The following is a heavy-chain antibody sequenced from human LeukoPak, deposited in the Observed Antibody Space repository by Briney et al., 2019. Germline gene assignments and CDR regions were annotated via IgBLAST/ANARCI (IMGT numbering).Heavy chain of an antibody. Sequence: PGGSLRLSCAASGFTFSSYGMSWVRQAPGKGLEWVSAISGSGGSTYYADSVKGRFAISRDNSKNTLYLQMNSLRAEDTAVYYCAKSRLRKHKIGPFDYWGQGTLVTVSS. J-gene: IGHJ4*02. CDR2: ISGSGGST. CDR1: GFTFSSYG. V-gene: IGHV3-23*01. CDR3: AKSRLRKHKIGPFDY. D-gene: IGHD3-16*01.